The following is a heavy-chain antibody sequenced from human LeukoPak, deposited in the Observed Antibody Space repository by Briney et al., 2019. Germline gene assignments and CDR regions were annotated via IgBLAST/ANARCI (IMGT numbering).Heavy chain of an antibody. Sequence: KSGGSLRLSCAASGFTFSSYSMNWVRQAPGKGLEWVSSISSSSYIYYADSVKGRFTISRDNAKNSLYLQMNSLRAEDTAVYYCARGKTGSYYSRSYYMDVWGKGTTVTISS. CDR2: ISSSSYI. CDR3: ARGKTGSYYSRSYYMDV. D-gene: IGHD3-10*01. CDR1: GFTFSSYS. V-gene: IGHV3-21*04. J-gene: IGHJ6*03.